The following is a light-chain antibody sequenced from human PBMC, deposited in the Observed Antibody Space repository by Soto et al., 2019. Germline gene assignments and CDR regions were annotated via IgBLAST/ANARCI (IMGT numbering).Light chain of an antibody. V-gene: IGKV1-39*01. CDR2: AVS. Sequence: DIQMTQSPSSLSASVGDRVTITCRASQSISNYLNWYQQKPGKAPNLLIYAVSSLRSGVPSRFSGSGSGTDFTLTISILQPEDFATYYCQHSYSTARTFGQGTKLEIK. CDR1: QSISNY. J-gene: IGKJ2*01. CDR3: QHSYSTART.